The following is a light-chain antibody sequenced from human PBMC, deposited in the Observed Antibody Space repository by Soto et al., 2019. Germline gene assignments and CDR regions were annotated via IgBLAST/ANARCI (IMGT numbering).Light chain of an antibody. V-gene: IGLV2-11*01. CDR3: CSYAGNDKYV. J-gene: IGLJ1*01. CDR2: DVS. Sequence: QSVLTQPRSVSGSPGQSVTISCTGTSSNVGGYQYVSWYQQHPGKAPKLVIYDVSQRPSGVPDRFSASKSGNTASLTISGLQADDEADYFCCSYAGNDKYVFGTGTKLTVL. CDR1: SSNVGGYQY.